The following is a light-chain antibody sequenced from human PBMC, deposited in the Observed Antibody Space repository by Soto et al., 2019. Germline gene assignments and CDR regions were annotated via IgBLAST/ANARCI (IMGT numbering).Light chain of an antibody. CDR3: LQHSIYPLT. CDR2: AAS. Sequence: DIQMTQSPSPLSASVGDRVTITCRASQVIRNDLSWYQQKPGKAPKRLIYAASSLQSGVPSRFSGSGSGTEFTLTISSLQPEDFATYYCLQHSIYPLTFGGGTKVDIK. V-gene: IGKV1-17*01. J-gene: IGKJ4*01. CDR1: QVIRND.